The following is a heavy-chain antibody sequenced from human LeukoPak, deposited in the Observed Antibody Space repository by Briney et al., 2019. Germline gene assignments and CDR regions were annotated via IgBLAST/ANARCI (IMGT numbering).Heavy chain of an antibody. CDR1: GYSISSGYY. V-gene: IGHV4-38-2*02. D-gene: IGHD3-22*01. J-gene: IGHJ5*02. Sequence: PSETLSLTCTVSGYSISSGYYWGWIRQPPGKGLEWIGSIYHSGSTYYNPSLKSRVTMSVDTSKNQFSLKLSSVTAADTAVYYCARSIEKELLVGSYVVINTDNWFDPWGQGTLVTVSS. CDR2: IYHSGST. CDR3: ARSIEKELLVGSYVVINTDNWFDP.